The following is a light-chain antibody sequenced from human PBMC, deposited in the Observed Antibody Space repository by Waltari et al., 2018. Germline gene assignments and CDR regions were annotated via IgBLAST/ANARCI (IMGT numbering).Light chain of an antibody. V-gene: IGKV3-15*01. CDR1: QSSGSA. CDR3: QQYNEWPPLT. Sequence: EIVMTQSPATLSVSPGDGVTLSCRASQSSGSALAWYQQRPGQPPRLLIHEASIRATDIPARFSGHGSGTEFTLTISSLQSEDFAVYYYQQYNEWPPLTFGGGTKVDVK. CDR2: EAS. J-gene: IGKJ4*01.